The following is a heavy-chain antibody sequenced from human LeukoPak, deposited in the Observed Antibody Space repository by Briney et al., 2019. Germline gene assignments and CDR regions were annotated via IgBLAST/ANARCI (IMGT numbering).Heavy chain of an antibody. Sequence: GASVKVSCKASGYTFTDFYMLWVRQAPGQGLEWMGWINPNSGGTDYAQKFQGRVTMTKDTSTSTAYMELSRLRSDDTAVYHCARGHGSYYYYIDVWGMGTTVTVSS. J-gene: IGHJ6*03. CDR2: INPNSGGT. CDR1: GYTFTDFY. CDR3: ARGHGSYYYYIDV. D-gene: IGHD3-10*01. V-gene: IGHV1-2*02.